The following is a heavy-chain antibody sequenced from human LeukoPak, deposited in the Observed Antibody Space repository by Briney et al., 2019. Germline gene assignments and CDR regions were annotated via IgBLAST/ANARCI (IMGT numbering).Heavy chain of an antibody. J-gene: IGHJ1*01. Sequence: GGSLRLSCAASGFTFNIYTMYWVRQAPGKGLEWVSGIRHSDGNTYYADSVKGRFTISSDKSKNTLYLLMNSLRAEDTAVYYRAKGYRKEAGDFQHWGQGTLVTVSS. CDR2: IRHSDGNT. CDR1: GFTFNIYT. CDR3: AKGYRKEAGDFQH. V-gene: IGHV3-23*01. D-gene: IGHD1-26*01.